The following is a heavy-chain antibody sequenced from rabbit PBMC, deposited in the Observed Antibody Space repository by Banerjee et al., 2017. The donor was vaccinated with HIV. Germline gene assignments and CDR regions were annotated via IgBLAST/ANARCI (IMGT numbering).Heavy chain of an antibody. J-gene: IGHJ4*01. CDR2: ISTGGSA. V-gene: IGHV1S17*01. CDR1: GFSLSSYS. Sequence: LKETGGGLVQPGGSLTLTCTVSGFSLSSYSMNWVRQAPGKGLEYIGWISTGGSAYYASWAKGRFTISKTSTTVDLKMTSLTAADTATYFCATGYSSAFNLWGHGTLVTDS. D-gene: IGHD4-1*01. CDR3: ATGYSSAFNL.